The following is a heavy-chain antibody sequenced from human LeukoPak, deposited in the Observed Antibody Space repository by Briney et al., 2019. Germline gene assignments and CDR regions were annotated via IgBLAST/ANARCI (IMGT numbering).Heavy chain of an antibody. D-gene: IGHD6-19*01. J-gene: IGHJ5*02. V-gene: IGHV5-51*01. CDR2: IYPGDSDT. Sequence: GESLKISCKGSGYSFTSYWIGWVRQMPGQGLGWMGIIYPGDSDTRYSPSFQGQVTISADKSISTAYLQWSSLKASDTAMYYCARQQFQGGNWFDPWGQGTLVTVSS. CDR1: GYSFTSYW. CDR3: ARQQFQGGNWFDP.